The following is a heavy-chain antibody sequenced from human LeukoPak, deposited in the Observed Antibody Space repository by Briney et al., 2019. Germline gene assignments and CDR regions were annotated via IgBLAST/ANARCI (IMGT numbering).Heavy chain of an antibody. V-gene: IGHV3-21*01. Sequence: EGSLRLSCAASEFTFSSYYMSWVRQAPGKGLEWVSSISTSSSYIYYADSVKGRFTISRDNAKNSQYLQMNRLRVEDTAVYYCARVGLDRRGYSGYEAFDYWGQGTLVTVSS. D-gene: IGHD5-12*01. J-gene: IGHJ4*02. CDR1: EFTFSSYY. CDR2: ISTSSSYI. CDR3: ARVGLDRRGYSGYEAFDY.